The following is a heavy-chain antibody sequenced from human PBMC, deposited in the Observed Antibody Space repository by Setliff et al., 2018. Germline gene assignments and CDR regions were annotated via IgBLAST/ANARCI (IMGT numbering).Heavy chain of an antibody. Sequence: PSETLSLTCTVSGDSISSGSYYWTWIRQPAGKGLEWIGHFHTGGSTNYNRSLRSRVSISVDTSKNQFSLKLSSVTAADTATYYCARAGPTVTFFRVLVISWWDPWGQGSLVPVSS. V-gene: IGHV4-61*09. CDR2: FHTGGST. D-gene: IGHD3-3*01. J-gene: IGHJ5*02. CDR1: GDSISSGSYY. CDR3: ARAGPTVTFFRVLVISWWDP.